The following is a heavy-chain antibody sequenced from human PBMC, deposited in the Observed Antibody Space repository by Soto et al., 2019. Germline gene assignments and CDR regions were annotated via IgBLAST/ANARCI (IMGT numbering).Heavy chain of an antibody. D-gene: IGHD6-13*01. J-gene: IGHJ4*02. CDR2: INSDGSTT. Sequence: EVQLVDSGGGLVQPGGSLRLSCAASGFTFSSYWMHWVRQAPGKGLVWVSRINSDGSTTSYADSVKGRFTISRDNAKNTLYLQMNSLRAEDTAVYYWARGPPYSSPDYWGQGTLVTVSS. V-gene: IGHV3-74*01. CDR1: GFTFSSYW. CDR3: ARGPPYSSPDY.